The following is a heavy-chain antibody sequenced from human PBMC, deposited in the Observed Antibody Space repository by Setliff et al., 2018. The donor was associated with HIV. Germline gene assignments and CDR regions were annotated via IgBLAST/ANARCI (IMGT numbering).Heavy chain of an antibody. V-gene: IGHV3-7*01. CDR1: GFTFSTYW. D-gene: IGHD3-9*01. J-gene: IGHJ4*02. Sequence: GGSLRLSCAASGFTFSTYWMSWVRQAPGKGLEWVANINQDGREKYYVDSVKGRFTISRDNAKDSLYLQMNSLRGEDTAVYYCARENYDTLTGYYDYWGQGALVTVSS. CDR3: ARENYDTLTGYYDY. CDR2: INQDGREK.